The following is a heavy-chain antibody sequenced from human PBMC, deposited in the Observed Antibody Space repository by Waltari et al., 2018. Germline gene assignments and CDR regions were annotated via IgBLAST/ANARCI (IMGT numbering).Heavy chain of an antibody. Sequence: QLQLQESGPGLVKPSASLSPTCTVHGGSISSSSSYWAWIRPPPGKGLEWIGSIYYSGSTYYNPSLKSRVTISVDTSKNQFSLKLSSVTAADTAVYYCARGFRGYGPWGQGTLVTVSS. V-gene: IGHV4-39*07. D-gene: IGHD3-10*01. CDR2: IYYSGST. J-gene: IGHJ5*02. CDR1: GGSISSSSSY. CDR3: ARGFRGYGP.